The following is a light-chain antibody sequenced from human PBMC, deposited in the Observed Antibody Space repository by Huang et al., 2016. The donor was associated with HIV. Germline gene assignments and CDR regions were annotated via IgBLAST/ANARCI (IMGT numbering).Light chain of an antibody. CDR3: QQRDNWPPMYT. Sequence: EIVLTQSPDTLSLSPGERATLSCRASQSVSKYLAWYQQKPGQSPRLRIYGASNRAAGIPARFSGSGSGTDFTLSISSLEPEDFAVYYCQQRDNWPPMYTFGQGTKLEIK. CDR2: GAS. CDR1: QSVSKY. V-gene: IGKV3-11*01. J-gene: IGKJ2*01.